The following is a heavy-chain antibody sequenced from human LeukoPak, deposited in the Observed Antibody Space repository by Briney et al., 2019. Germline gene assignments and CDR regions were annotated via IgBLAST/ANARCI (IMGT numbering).Heavy chain of an antibody. CDR3: VSGYSSSWYGGDLDMDV. V-gene: IGHV3-9*01. Sequence: GGSLRLSCAASGFTFDDYAMHWVRQAPGKGLEWVSGISWNSGSIGYADSVKGRFTISRDNAKNSLYLQMNSLRAEDTALYYCVSGYSSSWYGGDLDMDVWGQGTTVTVSS. J-gene: IGHJ6*02. CDR1: GFTFDDYA. CDR2: ISWNSGSI. D-gene: IGHD6-13*01.